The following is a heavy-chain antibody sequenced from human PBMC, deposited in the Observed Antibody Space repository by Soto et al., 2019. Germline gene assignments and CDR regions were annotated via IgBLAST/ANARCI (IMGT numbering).Heavy chain of an antibody. V-gene: IGHV4-34*01. CDR1: GGSFSGYY. J-gene: IGHJ4*02. Sequence: SETLSLTCAVYGGSFSGYYWSWIRQPPGKGLEWIGEINHSGSTNYNPSLKSRVTISVDTSKNQFSLKLSSVTAADTAVYYCASSCCSKVDYWGQGTLVTVSS. CDR2: INHSGST. CDR3: ASSCCSKVDY. D-gene: IGHD2-15*01.